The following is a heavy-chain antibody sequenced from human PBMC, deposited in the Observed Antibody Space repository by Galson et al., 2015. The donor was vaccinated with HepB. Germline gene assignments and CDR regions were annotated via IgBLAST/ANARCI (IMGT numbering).Heavy chain of an antibody. CDR3: ARRMRRYCSSTSCYYYYGMDV. Sequence: QSGAEVKKPGESLRISCKGSGYSFTSYWISWVRQMPGKGLEWMGRIDPSDSYTNYSPSFQGHVTISADKSISTAYLQWSSLKASDTAMYYCARRMRRYCSSTSCYYYYGMDVWGQGTTVTVSS. CDR2: IDPSDSYT. CDR1: GYSFTSYW. J-gene: IGHJ6*02. D-gene: IGHD2-2*01. V-gene: IGHV5-10-1*01.